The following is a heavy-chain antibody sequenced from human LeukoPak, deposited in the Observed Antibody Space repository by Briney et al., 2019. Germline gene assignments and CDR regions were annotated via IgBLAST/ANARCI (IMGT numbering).Heavy chain of an antibody. CDR1: GGSISSYY. Sequence: PSETLSLTCTVSGGSISSYYWSWIRQPPGKGLEWVGYIYYSGSTNYNPSLKSRVTISVEKSKNQFSLKLSSVTAADTAVYYCARDRGQWLDLYYYYGMDVWGKGTTVTVSS. J-gene: IGHJ6*04. CDR3: ARDRGQWLDLYYYYGMDV. CDR2: IYYSGST. D-gene: IGHD6-19*01. V-gene: IGHV4-59*01.